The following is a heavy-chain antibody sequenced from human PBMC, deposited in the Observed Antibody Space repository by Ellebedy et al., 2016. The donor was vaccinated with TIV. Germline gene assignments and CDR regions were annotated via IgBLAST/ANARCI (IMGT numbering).Heavy chain of an antibody. CDR1: GFTVSSTY. CDR2: LYRGGST. V-gene: IGHV3-66*01. Sequence: PGGSLRLSCAASGFTVSSTYMSWVRQAPGEGLEWVSILYRGGSTYYADSVKGRFTISRDNSKNTLYLQMNSLRAEETAVYYCARDSFDSRAFDIWGQGTMVTVSS. J-gene: IGHJ3*02. D-gene: IGHD3-22*01. CDR3: ARDSFDSRAFDI.